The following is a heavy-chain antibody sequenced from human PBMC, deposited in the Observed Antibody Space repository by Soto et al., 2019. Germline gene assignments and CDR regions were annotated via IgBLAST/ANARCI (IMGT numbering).Heavy chain of an antibody. Sequence: GASVKVSCKASGGTFSSYAISWVRQAPGQGLEWMGGIIPIFGTANYAQKFQGRVTITADESTSTAYMELSSLRSEDTAVYYCAILVRGVIIDEFDYWGQGTLVTVSS. D-gene: IGHD3-10*01. V-gene: IGHV1-69*13. CDR3: AILVRGVIIDEFDY. CDR1: GGTFSSYA. J-gene: IGHJ4*02. CDR2: IIPIFGTA.